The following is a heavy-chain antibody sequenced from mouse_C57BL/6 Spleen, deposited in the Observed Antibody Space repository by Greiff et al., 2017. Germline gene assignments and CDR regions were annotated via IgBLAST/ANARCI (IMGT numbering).Heavy chain of an antibody. D-gene: IGHD2-14*01. Sequence: EVQLVESGPELVQPGASVKISCKASGYSFTGYYMNWVKQSPEKSLEWLGEINTCTGGTTYNQKFKAKATLTVDKSSSTAYMQLKSLTSEDSAVYYWARERGTTVRRYFDVWGTGTTVTVSS. CDR2: INTCTGGT. CDR3: ARERGTTVRRYFDV. V-gene: IGHV1-42*01. J-gene: IGHJ1*03. CDR1: GYSFTGYY.